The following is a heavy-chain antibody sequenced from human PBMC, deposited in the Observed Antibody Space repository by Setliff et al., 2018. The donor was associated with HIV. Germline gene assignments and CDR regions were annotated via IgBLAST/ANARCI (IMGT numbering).Heavy chain of an antibody. CDR3: ARGIAALTASFDY. Sequence: GESLKISCETSGYIFTHYWIGWVRQMPGKGLECMGIIYPNDFDTKYSPSFQGRVTLSADKSISTAYLQWSSLQTSDSGMYYCARGIAALTASFDYWGQGTLVTVS. V-gene: IGHV5-51*01. CDR1: GYIFTHYW. CDR2: IYPNDFDT. J-gene: IGHJ4*02. D-gene: IGHD2-21*02.